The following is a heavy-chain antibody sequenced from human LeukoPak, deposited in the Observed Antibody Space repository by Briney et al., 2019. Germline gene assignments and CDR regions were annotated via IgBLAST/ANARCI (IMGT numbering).Heavy chain of an antibody. V-gene: IGHV4-34*01. J-gene: IGHJ4*02. Sequence: SETLSLTCAVYGGSFNGYYWSWIRQPPGKGLEWIGEINHSGSTNYNPSLRGRVTISVDTSKNQFSLKLSSVTAADTAVYYCARARAGGWLRPHYFDYWGQGTLVTVSS. CDR3: ARARAGGWLRPHYFDY. CDR1: GGSFNGYY. D-gene: IGHD5-12*01. CDR2: INHSGST.